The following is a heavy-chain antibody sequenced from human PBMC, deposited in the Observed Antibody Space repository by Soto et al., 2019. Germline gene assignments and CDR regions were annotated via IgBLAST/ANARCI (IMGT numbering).Heavy chain of an antibody. CDR2: IIPIFGTA. J-gene: IGHJ3*02. CDR3: ARYSNYYDSSGYFDAFDI. Sequence: SVKVSCKASGGTFSSYAISWVRQAPGQGLEWMGGIIPIFGTANYAQRFQGRVTITADKSTSTAYMELSSLRSEDTAVYYCARYSNYYDSSGYFDAFDIWGQGTMVTVSS. D-gene: IGHD3-22*01. V-gene: IGHV1-69*06. CDR1: GGTFSSYA.